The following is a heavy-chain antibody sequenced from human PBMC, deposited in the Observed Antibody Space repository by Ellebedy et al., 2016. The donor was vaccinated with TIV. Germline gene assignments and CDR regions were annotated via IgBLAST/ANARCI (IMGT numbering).Heavy chain of an antibody. D-gene: IGHD2/OR15-2a*01. CDR2: ISGNGGST. CDR3: AREGRISRRGDAFDI. CDR1: GFTFSTYA. Sequence: PGGSLRLSCSGSGFTFSTYAMHWVRQAPGKGLEYVSAISGNGGSTYYADSVKGRFTISRDTSKNTLYLQMNSLRAEDTAVYYCAREGRISRRGDAFDIWGQGTMVTVSS. V-gene: IGHV3-64*04. J-gene: IGHJ3*02.